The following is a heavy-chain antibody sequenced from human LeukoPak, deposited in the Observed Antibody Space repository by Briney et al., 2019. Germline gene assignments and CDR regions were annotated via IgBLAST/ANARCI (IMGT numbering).Heavy chain of an antibody. V-gene: IGHV3-20*04. J-gene: IGHJ4*02. CDR2: INWSGGST. CDR1: GFAFDEHG. CDR3: ARAPITSPFYFDY. Sequence: GGSLRLSCTASGFAFDEHGMSWVRQVLGKGLEWVSGINWSGGSTGYADPLRGRFTISRDNAKNSLYLQMDSLRAEGTALYYCARAPITSPFYFDYWGQGTLVTVSS. D-gene: IGHD2-2*01.